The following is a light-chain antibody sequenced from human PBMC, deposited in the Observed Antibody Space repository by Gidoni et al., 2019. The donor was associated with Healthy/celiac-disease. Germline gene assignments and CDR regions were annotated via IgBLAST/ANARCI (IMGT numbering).Light chain of an antibody. CDR1: SSDVGGYNY. J-gene: IGLJ3*02. CDR3: SSYTSSSTRV. Sequence: SALTQPASVSGSPGHSITITCTGTSSDVGGYNYVSWYQQHPDKAPNLMIYDASNRPSRVAKRFSGSKSSNAASLTISGHQAEDEADYYCSSYTSSSTRVFGGGTKLTVL. V-gene: IGLV2-14*03. CDR2: DAS.